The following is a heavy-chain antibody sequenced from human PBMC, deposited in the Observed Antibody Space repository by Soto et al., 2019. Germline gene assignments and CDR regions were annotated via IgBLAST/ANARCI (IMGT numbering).Heavy chain of an antibody. CDR3: ARDTTYSSGWNFDY. J-gene: IGHJ4*02. CDR2: IRAYNGNT. D-gene: IGHD6-19*01. CDR1: GYTFTNYA. Sequence: QVQLVQSGAEVKKPGASVKVSCKTSGYTFTNYAISWVRQAPGQGLEWMGWIRAYNGNTNDAQMLQGRVTKTTDTSTSTAYMELRSLRSDDTAVYYCARDTTYSSGWNFDYWGQGTLVTVAS. V-gene: IGHV1-18*01.